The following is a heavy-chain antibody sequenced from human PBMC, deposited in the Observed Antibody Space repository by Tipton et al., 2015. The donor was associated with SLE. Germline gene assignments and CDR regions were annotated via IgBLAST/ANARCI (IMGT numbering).Heavy chain of an antibody. CDR1: GFTFSSYN. D-gene: IGHD2-8*01. CDR3: ARDRKQWWEVNYFDY. CDR2: ISSSSSYI. V-gene: IGHV3-21*01. Sequence: SLRLSCAASGFTFSSYNMNWVRQAPGKGLEWVSSISSSSSYIYYADSVKGRFTISRDNAKNSLYLQMNSLRAEDTAVYYCARDRKQWWEVNYFDYWGQGTLVTVSS. J-gene: IGHJ4*02.